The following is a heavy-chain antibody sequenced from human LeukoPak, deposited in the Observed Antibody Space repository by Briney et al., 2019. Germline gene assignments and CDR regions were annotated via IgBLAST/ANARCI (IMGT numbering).Heavy chain of an antibody. CDR1: KFTFSNYG. CDR2: ISSDGSNK. D-gene: IGHD3-9*01. CDR3: AKCPSGVLRYFAPIDY. Sequence: GRSLRLSCAASKFTFSNYGMHWVRQAPGKGLEWVAVISSDGSNKYYADSVKGRFTISRDNSKNTLYLQMNSLRAEDTVVYYCAKCPSGVLRYFAPIDYWGQGTLVTVSS. V-gene: IGHV3-30*18. J-gene: IGHJ4*02.